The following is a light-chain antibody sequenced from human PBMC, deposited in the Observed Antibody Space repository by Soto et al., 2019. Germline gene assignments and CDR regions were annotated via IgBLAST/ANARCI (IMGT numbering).Light chain of an antibody. CDR3: QQYNNRPPLT. V-gene: IGKV3-15*01. Sequence: EIVMTQSPATLSVSPGERATLSCRARQSVSSDLACYQQKPGQAPRLLLYGASPRATGIPARVSGSGSGTEVTLTTSSRQAEEYAGDYRQQYNNRPPLTFGGGTKVEIK. CDR2: GAS. CDR1: QSVSSD. J-gene: IGKJ4*01.